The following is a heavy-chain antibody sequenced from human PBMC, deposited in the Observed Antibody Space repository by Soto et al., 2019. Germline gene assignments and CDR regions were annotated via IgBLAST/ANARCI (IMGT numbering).Heavy chain of an antibody. CDR2: IYYSGST. CDR3: ASFWTTPRRWFDP. V-gene: IGHV4-39*01. D-gene: IGHD1-1*01. Sequence: SETLSLTCTVSGGSISSSSYYWGWIRQPPGKGLEWIGSIYYSGSTYYNPSLKSRVTISVDTSKNQFSLKLSSVTAADTAVYYCASFWTTPRRWFDPWGQGTLVTVSS. J-gene: IGHJ5*02. CDR1: GGSISSSSYY.